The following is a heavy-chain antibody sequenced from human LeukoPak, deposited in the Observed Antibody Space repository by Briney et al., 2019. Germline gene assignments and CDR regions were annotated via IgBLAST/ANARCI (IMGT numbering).Heavy chain of an antibody. J-gene: IGHJ4*02. CDR1: GFTFDDYA. CDR3: ATSARTYIGSSLDY. Sequence: GGSLRLSCAASGFTFDDYAMHWVRQAPGKGLEWVSLISWDGGSTYYADSVKGRFTISRDNSKNSLYLQMNSLRAEDTALYYCATSARTYIGSSLDYWGQGTLVTVSS. D-gene: IGHD2-15*01. CDR2: ISWDGGST. V-gene: IGHV3-43D*03.